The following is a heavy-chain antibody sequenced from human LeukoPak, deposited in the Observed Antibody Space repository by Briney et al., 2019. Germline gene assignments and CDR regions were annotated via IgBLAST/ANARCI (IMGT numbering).Heavy chain of an antibody. CDR1: GGTFSSYA. CDR2: IIPIFGTA. CDR3: ASTMRAGFYFDY. D-gene: IGHD3-22*01. V-gene: IGHV1-69*13. Sequence: ASVKVSCKASGGTFSSYAISWVRQAPGQGLEWMGGIIPIFGTANYAQKFQGRVTITADESTSTAYIELSSLRSEDTAVYYCASTMRAGFYFDYWGQGTLVTVSS. J-gene: IGHJ4*02.